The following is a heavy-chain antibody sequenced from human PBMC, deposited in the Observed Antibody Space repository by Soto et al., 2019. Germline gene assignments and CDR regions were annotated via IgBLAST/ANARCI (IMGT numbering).Heavy chain of an antibody. CDR2: IKQDGSEK. V-gene: IGHV3-7*01. D-gene: IGHD3-16*01. Sequence: GGSLRLSCAASGFTFSNYWMSWVRQAPGKGLEWVANIKQDGSEKYCVDSVRGRFTISRDNAKNSLYLQMNSLRAEDTAVYYCAREGAGETIDYWGQGTLVTVSS. CDR3: AREGAGETIDY. J-gene: IGHJ4*02. CDR1: GFTFSNYW.